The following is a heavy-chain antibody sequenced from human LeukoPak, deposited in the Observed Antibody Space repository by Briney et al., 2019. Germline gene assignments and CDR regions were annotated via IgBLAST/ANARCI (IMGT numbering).Heavy chain of an antibody. V-gene: IGHV1-2*02. D-gene: IGHD6-19*01. CDR1: GYTFNEYF. CDR3: ASSIAVAGTGFDY. J-gene: IGHJ4*02. CDR2: INPDSGGT. Sequence: ASVKVSCRASGYTFNEYFLHWLRQAPGQGPEWMGWINPDSGGTIYAQKFQGRVTMTRDSSISTAYMELSRLRSDDTAVYYCASSIAVAGTGFDYWGQGTLVTVSS.